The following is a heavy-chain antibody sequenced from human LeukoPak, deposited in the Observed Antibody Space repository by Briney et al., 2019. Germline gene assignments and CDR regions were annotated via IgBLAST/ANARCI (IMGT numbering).Heavy chain of an antibody. CDR3: ARLYCSGPTCYANLDS. CDR1: GFTFSNAW. CDR2: IKQDGSQK. Sequence: GGSLRLSCAASGFTFSNAWMSRVRQAPGKGLEWVANIKQDGSQKYYVDSVRGRFTISRDNAKNSLYLQMNSLTAEDTAVYYCARLYCSGPTCYANLDSWGQGTLVAVSS. D-gene: IGHD2/OR15-2a*01. J-gene: IGHJ4*02. V-gene: IGHV3-7*04.